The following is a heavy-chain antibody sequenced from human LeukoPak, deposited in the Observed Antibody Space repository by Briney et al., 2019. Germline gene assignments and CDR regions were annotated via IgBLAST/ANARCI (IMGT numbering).Heavy chain of an antibody. V-gene: IGHV4-31*03. CDR3: SRGLDSRKLGY. CDR2: IHPSGTL. CDR1: GASFGSGDQY. J-gene: IGHJ4*02. D-gene: IGHD3-22*01. Sequence: SQTLSLTCTVSGASFGSGDQYWNWIRQSPGKGLEWIGSIHPSGTLYYNPSLESRVTISIDTSENQFSLNLNSVTAADTAVYFCSRGLDSRKLGYWGQGTLVTVSS.